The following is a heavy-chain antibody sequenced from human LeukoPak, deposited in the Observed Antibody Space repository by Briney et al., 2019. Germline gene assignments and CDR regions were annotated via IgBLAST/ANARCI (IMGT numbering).Heavy chain of an antibody. CDR1: GGSISSSSYY. CDR3: AREGIAAAGSRFRRYGYYYMDV. D-gene: IGHD6-13*01. J-gene: IGHJ6*03. Sequence: PSETLSLTCTVSGGSISSSSYYWGWIRQPPGKGLEWIGSIYYSGSTYYNPSLKSRVTISVDTSKNQFSLKLSSVTAADTAVYYCAREGIAAAGSRFRRYGYYYMDVWGKGTTVTVSS. CDR2: IYYSGST. V-gene: IGHV4-39*07.